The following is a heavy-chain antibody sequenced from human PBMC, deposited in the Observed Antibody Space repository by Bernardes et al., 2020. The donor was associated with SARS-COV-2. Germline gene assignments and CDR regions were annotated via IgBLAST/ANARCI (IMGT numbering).Heavy chain of an antibody. J-gene: IGHJ5*01. CDR1: GYIFSDHY. V-gene: IGHV1-2*02. CDR3: ARGTGTSWFDY. Sequence: ASVKVSCKSSGYIFSDHYIHWVRQAPGQGLEWMGWINTKSGGTKYTQEFQGRVTLTRYTSISAAYMELTSLRSDEKAVYDCARGTGTSWFDYWGQGALGNVYS. D-gene: IGHD3-10*01. CDR2: INTKSGGT.